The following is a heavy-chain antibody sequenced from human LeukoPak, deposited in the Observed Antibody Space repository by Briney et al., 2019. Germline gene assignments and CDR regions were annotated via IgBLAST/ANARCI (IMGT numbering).Heavy chain of an antibody. D-gene: IGHD2-21*01. Sequence: GGSLRLSCEGSGYPFSNFAMSWIRQGPGKGLEWVADISGSDGTTCYADSVKGRFTISRDNSQNMLYLQMNSLRAEDTAVYYCAKHRLSVLGRGDHWGQGLLVTVSP. CDR2: ISGSDGTT. CDR3: AKHRLSVLGRGDH. J-gene: IGHJ4*02. CDR1: GYPFSNFA. V-gene: IGHV3-23*01.